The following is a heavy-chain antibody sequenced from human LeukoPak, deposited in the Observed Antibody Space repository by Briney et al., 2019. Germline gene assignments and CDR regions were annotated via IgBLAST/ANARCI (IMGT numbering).Heavy chain of an antibody. D-gene: IGHD3-22*01. V-gene: IGHV1-8*01. Sequence: ASVKVSCKASGYTFTSYDINWVRQATGQGLEWMGWMNPNSGNTGYAQKFQGRVTMTRNTSISTAYMELSSLRSEDTAVYYCAKDRDDSSGHYWSSRGFFDYWGQGTLVTVSS. CDR2: MNPNSGNT. CDR3: AKDRDDSSGHYWSSRGFFDY. J-gene: IGHJ4*02. CDR1: GYTFTSYD.